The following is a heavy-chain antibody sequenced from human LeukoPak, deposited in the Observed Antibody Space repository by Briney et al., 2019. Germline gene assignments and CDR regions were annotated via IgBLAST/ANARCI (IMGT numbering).Heavy chain of an antibody. D-gene: IGHD3-22*01. CDR2: IYYSGST. CDR1: GGSISSSSYY. J-gene: IGHJ5*02. V-gene: IGHV4-39*01. CDR3: ARGYYDSSGYYEYNWFDP. Sequence: PSETLSLTCTVSGGSISSSSYYWGWIRQPPGKGLEWIGSIYYSGSTYYNPSLKSRVTISVDTSKNQFSLKLSSVTAADTAVYYCARGYYDSSGYYEYNWFDPWGQGTLVTVSS.